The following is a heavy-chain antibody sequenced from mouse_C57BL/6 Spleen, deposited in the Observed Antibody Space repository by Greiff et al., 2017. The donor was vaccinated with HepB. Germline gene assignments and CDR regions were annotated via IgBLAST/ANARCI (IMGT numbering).Heavy chain of an antibody. J-gene: IGHJ3*01. V-gene: IGHV1-69*01. Sequence: QVQLQQPGAELVMPGASVKLSCKASGSTFTSYWMHWVKQRPGQGLEWIGEIDPSDSYTNSNQKFKGKSTLTVDKSSSTAYMQLSILTSEDSAVYYCARRPYYGNGAWFAYWGQGTLVTVSA. CDR2: IDPSDSYT. D-gene: IGHD2-10*01. CDR3: ARRPYYGNGAWFAY. CDR1: GSTFTSYW.